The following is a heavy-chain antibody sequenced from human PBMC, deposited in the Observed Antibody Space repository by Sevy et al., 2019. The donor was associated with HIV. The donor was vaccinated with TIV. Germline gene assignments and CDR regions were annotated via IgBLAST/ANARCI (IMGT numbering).Heavy chain of an antibody. Sequence: GGSLGLSCAASGFTFSTYAMSWVRQAPGRGLEWVSGISGSSANTYYADSVRGRFTISRDNSENTLYLLMNSLRAEDTAVYYCAKEAPGYNYDSSGSFDYWGQGTLVTVSS. D-gene: IGHD3-22*01. CDR3: AKEAPGYNYDSSGSFDY. V-gene: IGHV3-23*01. CDR1: GFTFSTYA. J-gene: IGHJ4*02. CDR2: ISGSSANT.